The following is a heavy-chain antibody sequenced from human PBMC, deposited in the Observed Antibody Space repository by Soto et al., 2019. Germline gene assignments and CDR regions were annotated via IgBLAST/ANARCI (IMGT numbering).Heavy chain of an antibody. J-gene: IGHJ4*02. CDR3: ARENGAAVATILYYFDY. V-gene: IGHV1-69*13. Sequence: SVKVSCKAPGGTFKNNGISWARQAPGQGLEWMGGIIPVFGTTNYAQKFQGRLTITADDFTSTVYMELSRLRYEDTAVYYCARENGAAVATILYYFDYWGPGTLVTVSS. CDR1: GGTFKNNG. D-gene: IGHD5-12*01. CDR2: IIPVFGTT.